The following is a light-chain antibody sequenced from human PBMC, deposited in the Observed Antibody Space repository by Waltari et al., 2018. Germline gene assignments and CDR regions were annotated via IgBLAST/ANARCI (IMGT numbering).Light chain of an antibody. J-gene: IGLJ2*01. Sequence: QSALTQPASMSGSPGQSITISCPGTSRDVDGFNFFSWYQQYPGKAPKLIIYDVANRPSGVSHRFSGSRSGNTASLTISGLQAEDEADYYCSSYTSVNTRFGGGTKLTVL. CDR1: SRDVDGFNF. CDR3: SSYTSVNTR. V-gene: IGLV2-14*03. CDR2: DVA.